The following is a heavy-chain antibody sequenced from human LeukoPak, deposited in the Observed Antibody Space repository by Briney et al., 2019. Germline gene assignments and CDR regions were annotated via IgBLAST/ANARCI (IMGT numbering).Heavy chain of an antibody. CDR1: GGSIRSYY. CDR2: IYYSGST. V-gene: IGHV4-59*08. Sequence: SETLSLTCTVSGGSIRSYYWSWIRQPPGKGLEWIGYIYYSGSTNYNPSLRSRVTISVDTSKNQFSLKLSSVTAADTAVYYCARQGAGVPFDYWGRGTLVTVSS. J-gene: IGHJ4*02. D-gene: IGHD3-10*01. CDR3: ARQGAGVPFDY.